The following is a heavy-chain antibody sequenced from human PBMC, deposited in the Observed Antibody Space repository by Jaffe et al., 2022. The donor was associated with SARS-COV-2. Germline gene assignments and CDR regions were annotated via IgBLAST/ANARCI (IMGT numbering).Heavy chain of an antibody. CDR1: GFTFSSYA. CDR3: AARLGGGTMVRGVIGY. V-gene: IGHV3-23*01. D-gene: IGHD3-10*01. J-gene: IGHJ4*02. Sequence: EVQLLESGGGLVQPGGSLRLSCAASGFTFSSYAMSWVRQAPGKGLEWVSAISGSGGSTYYADSVKGRFTISRDNSKNTLYLQMNSLRAEDTAVYYCAARLGGGTMVRGVIGYWGQGTLVTVSS. CDR2: ISGSGGST.